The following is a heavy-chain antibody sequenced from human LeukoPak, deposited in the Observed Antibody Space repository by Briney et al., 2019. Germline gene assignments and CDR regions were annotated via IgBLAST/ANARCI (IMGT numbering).Heavy chain of an antibody. CDR3: ARNLDPTTVSPTIDY. CDR1: GYTFTGYY. V-gene: IGHV1-2*02. CDR2: INPNSGGT. Sequence: GASVKVSCKASGYTFTGYYIHWVRQAPGQGLEWMGWINPNSGGTKYAQKFQGRVTMTRDTSISTAYMELSRLRSDDTAVYYCARNLDPTTVSPTIDYWGQGTLVTVSS. D-gene: IGHD4-17*01. J-gene: IGHJ4*02.